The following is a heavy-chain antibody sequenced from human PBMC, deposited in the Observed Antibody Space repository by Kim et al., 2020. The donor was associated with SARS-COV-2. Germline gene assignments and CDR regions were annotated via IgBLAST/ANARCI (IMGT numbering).Heavy chain of an antibody. V-gene: IGHV1-69*13. CDR3: ARYLQGAAAGPDGYYFDY. Sequence: SVKVSCKASGGTFSSYAISWVRQAPGQGLEWMGGIIPIFGTANYAQKFQGRVTITADESTSTAYMELSSLRSEDTAVYYCARYLQGAAAGPDGYYFDYWGQGTLVTVSS. J-gene: IGHJ4*02. CDR1: GGTFSSYA. D-gene: IGHD6-13*01. CDR2: IIPIFGTA.